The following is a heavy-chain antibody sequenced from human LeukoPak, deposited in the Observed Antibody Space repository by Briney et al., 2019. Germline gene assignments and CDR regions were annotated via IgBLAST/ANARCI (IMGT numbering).Heavy chain of an antibody. CDR2: IYYSGST. J-gene: IGHJ5*02. Sequence: SETLSLTCTVSGGSISSGGYDWSWIGQHPGKGLEWIGYIYYSGSTYYNPSLKSRVTISVDTSKNQFSLKLSSVTAADTAVYYCASTGLRNWFDPWGQGTLVTVSS. CDR1: GGSISSGGYD. D-gene: IGHD1-14*01. V-gene: IGHV4-31*03. CDR3: ASTGLRNWFDP.